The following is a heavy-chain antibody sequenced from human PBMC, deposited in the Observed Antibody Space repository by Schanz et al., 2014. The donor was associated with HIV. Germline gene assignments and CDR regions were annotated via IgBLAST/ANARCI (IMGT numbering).Heavy chain of an antibody. J-gene: IGHJ6*02. D-gene: IGHD3-16*01. CDR2: ISSSSTYI. CDR3: ARVANWDYYGMDV. Sequence: EVQLVESGGGLVKPGGSLRLSCAGSALTFSGYSMNWVRQTPGKGLEWVSSISSSSTYIFYADSVKGRFTISRDNSKNTLYLQMNSLRGEDTAVYYCARVANWDYYGMDVWGRGTTVTVSS. V-gene: IGHV3-21*01. CDR1: ALTFSGYS.